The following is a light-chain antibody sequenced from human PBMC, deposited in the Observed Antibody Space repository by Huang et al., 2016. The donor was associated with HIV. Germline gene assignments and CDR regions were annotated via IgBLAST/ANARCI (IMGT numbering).Light chain of an antibody. CDR3: QQTYITPLT. CDR2: AAS. Sequence: DIQMTQSPSSLSASVGDRVTITCRASQSISNYLNWYQQKPGQAPKVLIYAASNLQSWIPSRCSGSGAGTDFTLTISSLQPEDFATYYCQQTYITPLTFGQGTKLEIK. V-gene: IGKV1-39*01. J-gene: IGKJ2*01. CDR1: QSISNY.